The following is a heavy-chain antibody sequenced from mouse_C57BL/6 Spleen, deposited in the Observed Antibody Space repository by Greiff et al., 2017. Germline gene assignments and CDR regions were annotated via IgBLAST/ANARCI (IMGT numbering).Heavy chain of an antibody. J-gene: IGHJ3*01. CDR1: GFNIKDYY. Sequence: EVKLQESGAELVRPGASVKLSCTASGFNIKDYYMHWVKQRPEQGLEWIGRIDPEDGDTEYAPKFQGKATMTADTSSNTAYLQLSSLTSEDTAVYYCTTHYSNPAWFAYWGQGTLVTVSA. V-gene: IGHV14-1*01. CDR2: IDPEDGDT. D-gene: IGHD2-5*01. CDR3: TTHYSNPAWFAY.